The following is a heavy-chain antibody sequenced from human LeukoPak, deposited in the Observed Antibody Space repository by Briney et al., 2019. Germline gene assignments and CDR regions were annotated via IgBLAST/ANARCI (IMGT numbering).Heavy chain of an antibody. D-gene: IGHD4-23*01. Sequence: GGSLRLSCAASGFTFSSYAMSWVRQAPGKGLEWVSAISGSGGSTYYADSVKGRFTISRDNSKNTLSLQMNSLRAEDTAVYYCAKDFGGKLRTNYSDYWGQGTLVTVSS. V-gene: IGHV3-23*01. CDR1: GFTFSSYA. CDR2: ISGSGGST. CDR3: AKDFGGKLRTNYSDY. J-gene: IGHJ4*02.